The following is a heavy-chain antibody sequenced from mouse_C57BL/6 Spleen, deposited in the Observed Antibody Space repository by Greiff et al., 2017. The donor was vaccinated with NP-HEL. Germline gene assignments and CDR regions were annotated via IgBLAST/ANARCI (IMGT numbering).Heavy chain of an antibody. Sequence: QVQLQQPGAELVRPGSSVKLSCKASGYTFTSYWMDWVKQRPGQGLEWIGNIYPSDSETHYNQKFKDKATLTVDKSSSTAYMQLSSLTSEDSAVYCCARDYGSRNYYAMDYWGQGTSVTVSS. CDR2: IYPSDSET. V-gene: IGHV1-61*01. J-gene: IGHJ4*01. CDR1: GYTFTSYW. CDR3: ARDYGSRNYYAMDY. D-gene: IGHD1-1*01.